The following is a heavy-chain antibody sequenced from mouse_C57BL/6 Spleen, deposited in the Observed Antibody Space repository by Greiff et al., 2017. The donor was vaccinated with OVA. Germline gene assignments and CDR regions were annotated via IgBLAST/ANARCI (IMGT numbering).Heavy chain of an antibody. CDR2: IWWDDDK. CDR1: GFSLSTFGMG. D-gene: IGHD3-2*02. CDR3: ARMETAQATGAMDY. J-gene: IGHJ4*01. Sequence: QVTLKESGPGILQPSQTLSLTCSFSGFSLSTFGMGVGWIRQPSGKGLEWLAHIWWDDDKYYNPALKSRLTISKDTSKNQVFLKIANVDTADTATDYCARMETAQATGAMDYWGQGTSVTVSS. V-gene: IGHV8-8*01.